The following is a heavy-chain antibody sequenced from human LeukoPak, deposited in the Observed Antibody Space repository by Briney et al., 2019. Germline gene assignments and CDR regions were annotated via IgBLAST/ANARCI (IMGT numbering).Heavy chain of an antibody. CDR2: INHSGST. V-gene: IGHV4-34*01. CDR1: GGSFNGYY. Sequence: SETLSLTCAVYGGSFNGYYWSWIRQPPGKGLEWIGEINHSGSTNYNPSLKSRVTISVDTSKNQFSLKLSSVTAADTAVYYCARRYSSGWPFDYWGQGTLVTVSS. D-gene: IGHD6-19*01. J-gene: IGHJ4*01. CDR3: ARRYSSGWPFDY.